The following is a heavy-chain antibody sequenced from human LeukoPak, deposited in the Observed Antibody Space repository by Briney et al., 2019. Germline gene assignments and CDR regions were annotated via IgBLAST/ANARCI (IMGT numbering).Heavy chain of an antibody. CDR1: GFTFSSYA. CDR2: ISGSGGST. J-gene: IGHJ4*02. D-gene: IGHD6-13*01. V-gene: IGHV3-23*01. CDR3: AKDLGSSWLGDYFDY. Sequence: GGSLRLSCAASGFTFSSYAMSWVRQAPGKGLEWVSAISGSGGSTYYADSVKGRFTISRDNSKNTLYLQMNSLRAEDTAVYYCAKDLGSSWLGDYFDYWGQGTLVTVSS.